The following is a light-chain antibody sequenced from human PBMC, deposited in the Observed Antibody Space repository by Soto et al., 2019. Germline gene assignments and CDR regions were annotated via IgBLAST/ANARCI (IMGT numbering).Light chain of an antibody. CDR1: SRDVGGYSY. CDR2: EVS. J-gene: IGLJ1*01. CDR3: SSYTSSSTRV. Sequence: SVLTQPASVSGSPGQSITISCTGTSRDVGGYSYVSWYQQHPGKAPKLMIYEVSNRPSGVSNRFSGSKSGNTASLTISGLQAEDEADYYCSSYTSSSTRVFGTGTKFNGL. V-gene: IGLV2-14*01.